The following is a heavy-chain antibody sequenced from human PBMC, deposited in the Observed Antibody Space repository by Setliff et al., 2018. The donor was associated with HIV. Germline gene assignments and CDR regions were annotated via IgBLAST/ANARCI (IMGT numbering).Heavy chain of an antibody. J-gene: IGHJ4*02. CDR2: ISATGST. D-gene: IGHD3-10*01. CDR3: ARRRSGTYYRFFNY. V-gene: IGHV4-61*09. CDR1: GVSINSGSFY. Sequence: LSLTCTVSGVSINSGSFYWSWIRQTAGKGLEWIGHISATGSTNCNPSLKSRVSMSVDTSKNQFSLNLTSVTAADTAVYYCARRRSGTYYRFFNYWGPGALVTVSS.